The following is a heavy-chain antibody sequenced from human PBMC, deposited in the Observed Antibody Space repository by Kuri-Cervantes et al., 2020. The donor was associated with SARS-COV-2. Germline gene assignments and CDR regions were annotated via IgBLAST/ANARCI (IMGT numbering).Heavy chain of an antibody. V-gene: IGHV3-30-3*01. CDR2: ISYDGSNK. J-gene: IGHJ3*02. CDR1: GFTFSSYA. D-gene: IGHD5-18*01. Sequence: GESLKISCAASGFTFSSYAMSWVRQAPGKGLEWVAVISYDGSNKYYADSVKGRFTISRDNSKNTLYLQMNSLRAEDTAVYYCARDGRSPWIQLWGAFDIWGQGTMVTVSS. CDR3: ARDGRSPWIQLWGAFDI.